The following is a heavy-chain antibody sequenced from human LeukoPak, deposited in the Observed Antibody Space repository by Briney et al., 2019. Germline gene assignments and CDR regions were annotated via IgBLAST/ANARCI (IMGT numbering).Heavy chain of an antibody. CDR3: ARVGTLYYDIQPLFDY. CDR1: GYTFTSYA. D-gene: IGHD3-9*01. J-gene: IGHJ4*02. V-gene: IGHV1-3*01. CDR2: INAGNGNT. Sequence: ASVKVSCKASGYTFTSYAMHWVRQAPGQRLEWMGWINAGNGNTKYSQKFQGRVTITRDTSASTAYMELSSLRSEDTAVYYCARVGTLYYDIQPLFDYWGQGTLVTVSS.